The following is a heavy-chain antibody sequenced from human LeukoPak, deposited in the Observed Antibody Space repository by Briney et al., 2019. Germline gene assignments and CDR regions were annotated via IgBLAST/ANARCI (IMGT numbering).Heavy chain of an antibody. CDR3: ARDASSIQLRLPDL. J-gene: IGHJ1*01. Sequence: GRSLRLSCAASGFNFSNYAMHWVRQAPGKGLECVAVIWYDGSNKYYADSVKGRFTISRVNSKNTLYLQMNSLRAEGTAVYYSARDASSIQLRLPDLWGQATLVPVTS. CDR1: GFNFSNYA. D-gene: IGHD4-11*01. V-gene: IGHV3-33*01. CDR2: IWYDGSNK.